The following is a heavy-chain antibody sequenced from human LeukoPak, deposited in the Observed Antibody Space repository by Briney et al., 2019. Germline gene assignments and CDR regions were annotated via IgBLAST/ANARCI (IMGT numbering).Heavy chain of an antibody. Sequence: TGESLKISCAASGLSVDRKYMSRVRQAPGKGLEWVSVVYSGGTTDYADSVRGRFTISRDSSNNALYLQMNSLRVEDTAVYYCATRPDNADHPYFDYWGQGTLVMVSS. V-gene: IGHV3-66*01. CDR2: VYSGGTT. CDR1: GLSVDRKY. J-gene: IGHJ4*02. CDR3: ATRPDNADHPYFDY. D-gene: IGHD1-1*01.